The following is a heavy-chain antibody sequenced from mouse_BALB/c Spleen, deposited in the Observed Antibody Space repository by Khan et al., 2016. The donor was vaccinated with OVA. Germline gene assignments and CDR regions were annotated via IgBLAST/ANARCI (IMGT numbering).Heavy chain of an antibody. CDR3: AREGGYDGGLDY. CDR2: ISSGSSTI. CDR1: GFTFNIFG. J-gene: IGHJ2*01. V-gene: IGHV5-17*02. Sequence: EVELVESGGGLVQPGGSRKLSCAASGFTFNIFGMHWVRQAPEKGLEWVAYISSGSSTIYYADTVKGRFTISRDNPKNTVFLQMTSLRSEDTAMYYGAREGGYDGGLDYWGQGTTLTVSS. D-gene: IGHD2-2*01.